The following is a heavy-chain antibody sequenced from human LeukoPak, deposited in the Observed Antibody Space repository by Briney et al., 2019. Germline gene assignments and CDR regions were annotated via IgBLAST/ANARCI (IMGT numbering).Heavy chain of an antibody. CDR2: IYHSGST. CDR1: GYSISSGYY. Sequence: SETLSLTCTVSGYSISSGYYWGWIRQPPGKGLDWIGSIYHSGSTYYNPSLKSRVTISVDTSKNQFSLKLSSVTAADTAVYYCAREDYYYDSSGYYPYYFDYWGQGTLVTVSS. V-gene: IGHV4-38-2*02. D-gene: IGHD3-22*01. CDR3: AREDYYYDSSGYYPYYFDY. J-gene: IGHJ4*02.